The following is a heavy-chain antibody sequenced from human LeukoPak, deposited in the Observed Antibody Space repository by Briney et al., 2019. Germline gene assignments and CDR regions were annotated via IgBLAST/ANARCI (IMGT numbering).Heavy chain of an antibody. D-gene: IGHD6-13*01. V-gene: IGHV3-66*02. CDR3: ARDDIAAAGNIDY. CDR2: IYSGGST. Sequence: GGSLRLSCAASGFTVSSNYMSWVRQAPGKGLEWVSVIYSGGSTYYADSVKGRFTISRDNSKNTLYLQMNSLRAEDTAVYYCARDDIAAAGNIDYWGQGTLVTVPS. J-gene: IGHJ4*02. CDR1: GFTVSSNY.